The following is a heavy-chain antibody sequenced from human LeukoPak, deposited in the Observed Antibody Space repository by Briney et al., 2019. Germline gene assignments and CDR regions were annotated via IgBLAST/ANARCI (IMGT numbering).Heavy chain of an antibody. J-gene: IGHJ4*02. V-gene: IGHV3-23*01. CDR1: GFTFSSYA. CDR3: AKGRSGYSYTEPFDY. CDR2: ISGSGGST. D-gene: IGHD5-18*01. Sequence: GGSLRLSCAASGFTFSSYAMSWVRQAPGKGLEWVSAISGSGGSTYYADSVKGRFTISRDNSKSTLYLQMNSLRAEDTAVYYCAKGRSGYSYTEPFDYWGQGTLVIVSS.